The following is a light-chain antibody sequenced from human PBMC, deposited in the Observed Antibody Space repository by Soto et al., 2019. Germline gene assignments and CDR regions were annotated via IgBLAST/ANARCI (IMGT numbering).Light chain of an antibody. CDR2: DAS. J-gene: IGKJ4*01. Sequence: EILLTQSPGTLSLSPGDRPTLSCRASQSVSNYVAWYQQRPGQAPRLLIYDASNRATGIPARFSGSGSGTDFTLTIRSLEPEDFAVYYCQQRSHGLTFGGGTKVDIK. CDR1: QSVSNY. V-gene: IGKV3-11*01. CDR3: QQRSHGLT.